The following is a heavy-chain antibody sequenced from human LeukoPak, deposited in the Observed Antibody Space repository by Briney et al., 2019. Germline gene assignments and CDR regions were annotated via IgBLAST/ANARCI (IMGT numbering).Heavy chain of an antibody. CDR1: GYTFTAHY. J-gene: IGHJ4*01. V-gene: IGHV1-2*06. D-gene: IGHD2-15*01. CDR2: INPNSGGT. Sequence: GTSVKVSCKASGYTFTAHYMHWVRQAPGQGLDWMGRINPNSGGTNFAQKFQGRVTMTSDTSINTAYMELNSLRSDDTAVYYCARSKTNAATLDHWGPGTLVTVSS. CDR3: ARSKTNAATLDH.